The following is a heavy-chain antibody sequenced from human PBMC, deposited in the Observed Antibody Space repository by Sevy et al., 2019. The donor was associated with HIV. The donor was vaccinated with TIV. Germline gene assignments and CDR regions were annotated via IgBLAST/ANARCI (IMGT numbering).Heavy chain of an antibody. V-gene: IGHV3-33*02. Sequence: GGSLRLSCAASGFNFNRFAMHWVRQAPGKGLEWLALIWYDGSNQDYAESAKGRFTISRDNSKNTVFLQMNSLRAEDTAVYYCARESREFRFDPWGQGTLVTVSS. CDR3: ARESREFRFDP. CDR1: GFNFNRFA. J-gene: IGHJ5*02. CDR2: IWYDGSNQ.